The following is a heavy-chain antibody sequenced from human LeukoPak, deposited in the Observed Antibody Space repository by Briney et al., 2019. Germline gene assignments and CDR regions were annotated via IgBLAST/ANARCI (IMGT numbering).Heavy chain of an antibody. CDR1: GFTFSSYA. V-gene: IGHV3-23*01. CDR3: AKGDSTFSEFDY. CDR2: ISGNSDIT. J-gene: IGHJ4*02. Sequence: GGSLRLSCAASGFTFSSYAMSWVRQAPGKGLEWVSGISGNSDITYYADSVKGRFTISRDNSKNTLYLQMNSLRAEDTAVYYCAKGDSTFSEFDYWGQGTLVTVSS. D-gene: IGHD2/OR15-2a*01.